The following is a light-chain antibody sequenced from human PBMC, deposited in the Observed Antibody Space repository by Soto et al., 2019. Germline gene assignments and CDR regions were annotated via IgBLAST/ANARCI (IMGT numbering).Light chain of an antibody. V-gene: IGKV3D-15*01. CDR1: QSVSTN. Sequence: EIVMTQSPATLSVSPGEGATLSCRASQSVSTNLAWYQQKPGQAPRLLSDGAYSRATGIPDRLRGSGSGTEFTLNISSLQSEDFAVYLCQKYHDWNLTFGGGTKVEI. CDR3: QKYHDWNLT. J-gene: IGKJ4*01. CDR2: GAY.